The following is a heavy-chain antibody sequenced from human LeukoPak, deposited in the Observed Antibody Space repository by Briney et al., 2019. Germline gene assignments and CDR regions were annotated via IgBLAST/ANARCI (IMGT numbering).Heavy chain of an antibody. CDR2: ISGSGGST. Sequence: GGSLRLSCAASGFTFSSYAMSWVRQAPGKGLEWVSAISGSGGSTYYADSVRGRFTISRDNAKNSLYLHMNSLRADDTAVYYCVRDNPRCCGVIPANIDDYWGQGTLVTVSS. CDR3: VRDNPRCCGVIPANIDDY. V-gene: IGHV3-23*01. CDR1: GFTFSSYA. D-gene: IGHD2-21*01. J-gene: IGHJ4*02.